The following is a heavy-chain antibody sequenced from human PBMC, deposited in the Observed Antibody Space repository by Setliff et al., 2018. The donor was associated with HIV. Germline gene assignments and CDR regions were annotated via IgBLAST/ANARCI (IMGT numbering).Heavy chain of an antibody. Sequence: GGSLRLSCAASGFTFSTYGMHWVRQAPGKGLDKGLEWVAFIQSDGSNKYYADSVKGRFTISRDNSKNTLYLQMNSLRAEDTAVYYCANSIAAAGVFDYWGQGTLVTVSS. CDR3: ANSIAAAGVFDY. J-gene: IGHJ4*02. CDR1: GFTFSTYG. D-gene: IGHD6-13*01. CDR2: IQSDGSNK. V-gene: IGHV3-30*02.